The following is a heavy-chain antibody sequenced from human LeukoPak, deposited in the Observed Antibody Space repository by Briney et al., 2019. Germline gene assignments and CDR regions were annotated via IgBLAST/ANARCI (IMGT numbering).Heavy chain of an antibody. V-gene: IGHV3-21*01. CDR2: ISSSSSYI. D-gene: IGHD3-3*01. CDR1: GFTFSSYS. J-gene: IGHJ4*02. CDR3: ARALRFFEWLSSVDD. Sequence: GGSLRLSCAASGFTFSSYSMNWVREAPGKGLEWVSSISSSSSYIYYADSVKGRFTISRDNAKNSLYLQMNSRRAEDTAVYYCARALRFFEWLSSVDDWGQGTLVTVSS.